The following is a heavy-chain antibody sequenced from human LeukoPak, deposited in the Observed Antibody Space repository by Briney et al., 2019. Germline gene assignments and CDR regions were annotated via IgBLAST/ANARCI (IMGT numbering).Heavy chain of an antibody. V-gene: IGHV1-18*01. D-gene: IGHD6-13*01. CDR1: GYTFTSYG. Sequence: GASVKVSCKASGYTFTSYGTSWVRQAPGQGLEWMGWISAYNGNTNYAQKLQGRVTMTTDTSTSTAYMELRSLRSDDTAVYYCARGGYSSSWSLGYYGMDVWGQGTTVTVSS. CDR2: ISAYNGNT. J-gene: IGHJ6*02. CDR3: ARGGYSSSWSLGYYGMDV.